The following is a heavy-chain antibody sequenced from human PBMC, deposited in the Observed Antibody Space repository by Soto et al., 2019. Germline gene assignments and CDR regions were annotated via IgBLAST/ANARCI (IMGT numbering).Heavy chain of an antibody. J-gene: IGHJ4*02. V-gene: IGHV3-48*02. Sequence: PGGSLRLSCAASGFTFSSYSMNWVRQAPGKGLEWVSYISSSSSTIYYADSVKGRFTISRDNAKNSLYLQMNSLRDEDTAVYYCARDRYYYDSSGYYDYWGQGTLVTVSS. D-gene: IGHD3-22*01. CDR2: ISSSSSTI. CDR3: ARDRYYYDSSGYYDY. CDR1: GFTFSSYS.